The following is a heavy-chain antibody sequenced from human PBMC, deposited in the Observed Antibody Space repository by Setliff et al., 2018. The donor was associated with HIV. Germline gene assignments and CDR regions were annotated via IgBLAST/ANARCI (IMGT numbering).Heavy chain of an antibody. CDR3: ARGFGSSWGGNYYYYYMDV. J-gene: IGHJ6*03. CDR2: IYYSGST. V-gene: IGHV4-59*11. D-gene: IGHD6-13*01. Sequence: KASETLSLTCTVSGGSISSRYWSWIRQPPGKGLEWIGYIYYSGSTNYNPSLKSRVTISVDTSKNQFSLKLSSVTAADTAVYYCARGFGSSWGGNYYYYYMDVWGKGTTVTVSS. CDR1: GGSISSRY.